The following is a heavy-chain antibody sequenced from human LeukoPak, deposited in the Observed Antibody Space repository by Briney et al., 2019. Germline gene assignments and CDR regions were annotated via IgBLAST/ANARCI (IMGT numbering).Heavy chain of an antibody. CDR3: ATLFPGD. J-gene: IGHJ4*02. CDR2: INSDGTTT. D-gene: IGHD3-10*01. Sequence: GGSLRLSCAASGFTFSSYWLHWVRQAPGKGLVWVSRINSDGTTTTYADSVKGRFSISRDNAKNTLYPQMNSLRAEDTAVYYCATLFPGDWGQGTLVTGSS. CDR1: GFTFSSYW. V-gene: IGHV3-74*01.